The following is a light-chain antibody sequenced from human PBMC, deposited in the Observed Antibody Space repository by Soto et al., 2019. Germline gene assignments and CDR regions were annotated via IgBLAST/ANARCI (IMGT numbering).Light chain of an antibody. CDR1: ISDVGFYAR. Sequence: QSALTQPPSVSGSPGQSVTISCTGTISDVGFYARVSWYQQVPGTAPKLLIYDVTNRPSGVPDRFSGSQSGKTASLTVSGLQAEDEADYYCSSYTSSSTYVFGPGTKITVL. J-gene: IGLJ1*01. CDR2: DVT. V-gene: IGLV2-18*02. CDR3: SSYTSSSTYV.